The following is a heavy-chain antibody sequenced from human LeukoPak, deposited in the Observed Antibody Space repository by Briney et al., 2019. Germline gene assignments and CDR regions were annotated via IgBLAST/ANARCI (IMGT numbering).Heavy chain of an antibody. CDR2: INPNSGGT. V-gene: IGHV1-2*02. J-gene: IGHJ5*02. CDR1: GYTFTGYY. D-gene: IGHD3-9*01. Sequence: GASVKVSCKASGYTFTGYYMHWVRQAPGQGLEWMGWINPNSGGTNYAQKFQGRVTMTRDTSISTAYVELSRLRSDDTAVYYCARDYDILTGYYSWFDPWGQGTLVTVSS. CDR3: ARDYDILTGYYSWFDP.